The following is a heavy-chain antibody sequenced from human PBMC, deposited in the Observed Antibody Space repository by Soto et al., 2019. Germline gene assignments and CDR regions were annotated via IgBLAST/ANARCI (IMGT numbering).Heavy chain of an antibody. J-gene: IGHJ4*02. D-gene: IGHD5-18*01. Sequence: QVQLVQSGSEVKKPGSSVKVSCKASGGSFSSNPISWVRQARGHGLEWMAAIIPIFATVHYAKKFQGRVTITADESTRTAYMELTSLRSEDTAVYFCARGGRGYSSAPRYYFDYWGQGTLVTVSS. CDR2: IIPIFATV. V-gene: IGHV1-69*01. CDR3: ARGGRGYSSAPRYYFDY. CDR1: GGSFSSNP.